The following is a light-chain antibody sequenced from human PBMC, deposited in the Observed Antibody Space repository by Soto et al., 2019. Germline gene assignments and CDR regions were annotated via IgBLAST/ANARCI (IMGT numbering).Light chain of an antibody. J-gene: IGKJ1*01. CDR2: QVS. CDR1: QRLVYSDGNTY. Sequence: GVMTQSPLSLPVTLGQPASISCRSSQRLVYSDGNTYLTWVQQRPGQSPRRLIYQVSTRDSGVPVGFRCSGSGTDFTLKISRVEAEDVGVYFCMQAAHWPWTFGQVSKVEIK. CDR3: MQAAHWPWT. V-gene: IGKV2-30*01.